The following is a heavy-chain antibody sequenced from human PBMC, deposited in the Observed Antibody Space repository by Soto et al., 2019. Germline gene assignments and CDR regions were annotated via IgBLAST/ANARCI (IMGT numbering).Heavy chain of an antibody. V-gene: IGHV4-39*01. J-gene: IGHJ4*02. D-gene: IGHD1-26*01. CDR1: GGSISSSSYY. CDR3: ARRRGGWGDRIDY. Sequence: QLQLQESGPGLVKPSETLSLTCTVSGGSISSSSYYWGWIRQPPGKGLEWIGSIYYSGSTYYNPSLKSRVTISVATSKSQFSRRLSSVTAADTAVYYCARRRGGWGDRIDYWGQGTLVTVSS. CDR2: IYYSGST.